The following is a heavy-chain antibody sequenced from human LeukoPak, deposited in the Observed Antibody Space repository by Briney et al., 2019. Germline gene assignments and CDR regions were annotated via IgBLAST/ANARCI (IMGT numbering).Heavy chain of an antibody. CDR2: IYSGGST. Sequence: PGGSLRLSCAASGFTVSSNYMSWVRQAPGKGLEWVSVIYSGGSTYYADSVKGRFTISRDNSKNTLYLQMNSLRAEDTAVYYCARACRGARCAFDIWGQGTMVTVSS. V-gene: IGHV3-53*01. CDR1: GFTVSSNY. D-gene: IGHD4/OR15-4a*01. J-gene: IGHJ3*02. CDR3: ARACRGARCAFDI.